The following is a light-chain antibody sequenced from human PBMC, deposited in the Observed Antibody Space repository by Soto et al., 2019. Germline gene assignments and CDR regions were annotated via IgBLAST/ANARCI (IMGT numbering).Light chain of an antibody. CDR3: HQRNQ. Sequence: TQSPAAVSVSPGERVTLSCRSSQSVADNLAWFQQKPGQPPRLLIYDTSNRVTGIPARFSGSRSGTDFTLTISSLEPEDFAVYFCHQRNQFGQGTRLEIK. V-gene: IGKV3-11*01. CDR1: QSVADN. CDR2: DTS. J-gene: IGKJ5*01.